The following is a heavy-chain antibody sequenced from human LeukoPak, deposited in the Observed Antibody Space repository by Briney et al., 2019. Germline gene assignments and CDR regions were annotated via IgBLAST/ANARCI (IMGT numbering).Heavy chain of an antibody. D-gene: IGHD4-17*01. CDR1: GFTFSDYY. CDR3: AREVWDPVTRGN. Sequence: GGSLRLSCAASGFTFSDYYMSWIRQAPGKGLEWVSYISSSGSTINYADSVKGRFTISRDNAKNSLYLQMNSLRAEDTAMYYCAREVWDPVTRGNWGQGTLVAVSS. V-gene: IGHV3-11*04. CDR2: ISSSGSTI. J-gene: IGHJ4*02.